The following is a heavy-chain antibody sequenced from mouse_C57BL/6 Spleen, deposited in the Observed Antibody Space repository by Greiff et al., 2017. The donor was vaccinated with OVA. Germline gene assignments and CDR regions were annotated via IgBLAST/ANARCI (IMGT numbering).Heavy chain of an antibody. V-gene: IGHV5-9-1*02. CDR2: ISSGGDYI. CDR1: GFTFSSYA. J-gene: IGHJ1*03. D-gene: IGHD2-4*01. Sequence: EVQLQQSGEGLVKPGGSLKLSCAASGFTFSSYAMSWVRQTPEKRLEWVAYISSGGDYIYYADTVKGRFTISRDNARNTLYLQMSSLKSEDTAMYYCTRDYGYWYFDVWGTGTTVTVSS. CDR3: TRDYGYWYFDV.